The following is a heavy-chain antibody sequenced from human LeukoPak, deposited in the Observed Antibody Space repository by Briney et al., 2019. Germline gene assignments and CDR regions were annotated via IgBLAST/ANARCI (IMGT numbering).Heavy chain of an antibody. CDR2: IVVGSGNT. J-gene: IGHJ4*02. Sequence: ASVKFACKASGFTFTSSAMLGVLQARGQRLEWIGWIVVGSGNTNYAQKFQERVTITRDMSTSKDYMELRSLRSEDTAVYYCAAASNRRYYWGQGTLVTVSS. D-gene: IGHD3-16*01. CDR3: AAASNRRYY. CDR1: GFTFTSSA. V-gene: IGHV1-58*02.